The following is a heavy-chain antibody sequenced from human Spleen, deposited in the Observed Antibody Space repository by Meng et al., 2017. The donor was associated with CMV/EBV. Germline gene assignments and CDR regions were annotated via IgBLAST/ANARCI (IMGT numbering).Heavy chain of an antibody. Sequence: ASVKVSCKASGYTFTGYYMHWVRQAPGQGLEWMGWMNPNSGGTNYAQKFQGRVTMTRDTSISTAYMELSRLRSDDTAVYYCARGARFLEWSVYYFDYWGQGTLVTVSS. CDR3: ARGARFLEWSVYYFDY. CDR1: GYTFTGYY. CDR2: MNPNSGGT. D-gene: IGHD3-3*01. V-gene: IGHV1-2*02. J-gene: IGHJ4*02.